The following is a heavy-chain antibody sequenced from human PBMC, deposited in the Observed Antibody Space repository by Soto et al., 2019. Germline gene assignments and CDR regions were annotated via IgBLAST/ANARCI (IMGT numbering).Heavy chain of an antibody. CDR1: GFTFTNYA. J-gene: IGHJ4*02. D-gene: IGHD6-19*01. CDR3: AKATEWLAPIDY. CDR2: ISGSGTTT. V-gene: IGHV3-23*01. Sequence: GGSLRLSCAASGFTFTNYAITWVRQAPGKGLEWVSTISGSGTTTYYADSVKGRFAISRDNSKNTVYLQMNSLRAEDTAVYYCAKATEWLAPIDYWGQGTLVTVSS.